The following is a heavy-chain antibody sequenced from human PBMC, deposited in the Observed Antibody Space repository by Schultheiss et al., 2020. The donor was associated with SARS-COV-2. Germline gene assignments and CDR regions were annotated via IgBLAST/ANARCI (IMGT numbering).Heavy chain of an antibody. V-gene: IGHV4-4*07. D-gene: IGHD2-15*01. CDR3: ARDRDCSGGSCYSFSWFDP. J-gene: IGHJ5*02. CDR2: IYTSGST. CDR1: GGSISSYY. Sequence: SETLSLTCTVSGGSISSYYWGWIRQPPGKGLEWIGRIYTSGSTNYNPSLKSRVSMSVDTSKNQFSLKLSSVTAADTAVYYCARDRDCSGGSCYSFSWFDPWGQGTLVTVSS.